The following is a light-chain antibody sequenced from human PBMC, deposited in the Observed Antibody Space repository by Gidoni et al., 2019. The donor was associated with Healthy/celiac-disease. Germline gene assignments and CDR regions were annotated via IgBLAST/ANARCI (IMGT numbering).Light chain of an antibody. Sequence: EIVLTQSPGTLSLSPGERANLSCRASQSVSSSYLAWYQQKPGQAPRLLIYGASSRATGIPDRFSGSGSGTDFTLTISRLEPEDFAVYYCQQYGSSGSFGQGTKLEIK. CDR2: GAS. CDR1: QSVSSSY. CDR3: QQYGSSGS. V-gene: IGKV3-20*01. J-gene: IGKJ2*04.